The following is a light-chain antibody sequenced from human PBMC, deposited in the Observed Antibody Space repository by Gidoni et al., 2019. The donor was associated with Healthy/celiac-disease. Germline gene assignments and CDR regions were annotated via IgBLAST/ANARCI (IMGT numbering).Light chain of an antibody. V-gene: IGKV3-15*01. CDR3: QQYNNWL. Sequence: EIVMTQSPATLSVSPGERATLSCRASQSVSSNLAWYQQKPGQAPRLLIYGASTRATGIPARFSGSGSGTEFTLTISSLQSEDFAVYDCQQYNNWLFGQGTRLEIK. CDR1: QSVSSN. J-gene: IGKJ5*01. CDR2: GAS.